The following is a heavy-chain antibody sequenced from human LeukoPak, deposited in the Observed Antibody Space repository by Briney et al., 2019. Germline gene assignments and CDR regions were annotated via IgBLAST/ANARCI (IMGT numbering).Heavy chain of an antibody. CDR1: GGSISSSSYY. J-gene: IGHJ4*02. CDR2: IYYSGST. V-gene: IGHV4-39*07. Sequence: PSETLSLTCTVSGGSISSSSYYWGWIRQPPGKGLEWIGSIYYSGSTYYNPSLKSRVTISVDTSKNQFSLKLSSVTAADTAVYYCARGPSYGSGSYFPPNTRFDYWGQGTLVTVSS. CDR3: ARGPSYGSGSYFPPNTRFDY. D-gene: IGHD3-10*01.